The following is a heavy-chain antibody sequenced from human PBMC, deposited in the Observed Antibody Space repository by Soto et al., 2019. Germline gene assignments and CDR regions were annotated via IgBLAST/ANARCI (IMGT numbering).Heavy chain of an antibody. CDR3: ARNSYCRGDCINWSDP. V-gene: IGHV1-18*04. CDR1: GYTFTSYG. J-gene: IGHJ5*02. Sequence: PSVKLSCKASGYTFTSYGISWVRQARGPGLEWMGWISAYNGNTNYAQKLQGRVTMTTDSSTSTAYRELRTLRSDDTAVYYCARNSYCRGDCINWSDPWGQGTLVTVSS. D-gene: IGHD2-21*02. CDR2: ISAYNGNT.